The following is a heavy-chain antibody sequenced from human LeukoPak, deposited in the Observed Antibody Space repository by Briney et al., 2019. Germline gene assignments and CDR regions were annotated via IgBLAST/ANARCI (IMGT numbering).Heavy chain of an antibody. Sequence: SETLSLTCTVSGGSISSYYWSWIRQPPGKGLEWIGYIYYSGSTNYNPSLKSRVTISVDTSKNQFSLKLNSVTAADTAVYYCARRGRYYGSGSYYNRDWFDPWGQGTLVTVSS. J-gene: IGHJ5*02. CDR1: GGSISSYY. D-gene: IGHD3-10*01. V-gene: IGHV4-59*12. CDR2: IYYSGST. CDR3: ARRGRYYGSGSYYNRDWFDP.